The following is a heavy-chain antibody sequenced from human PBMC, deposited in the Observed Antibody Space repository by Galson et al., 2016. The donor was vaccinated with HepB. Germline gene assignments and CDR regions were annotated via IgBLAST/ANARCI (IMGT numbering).Heavy chain of an antibody. CDR3: ARAAQWESDF. Sequence: SLRLSCAASGFTFSAYAMTWVRQVPGQGLEWVSGLLANGAPPSSAGFVKGRFTISRDNFKDMLDLQMNNLRADDTAVYYCARAAQWESDFWGQGTLVIVSS. V-gene: IGHV3-23*01. CDR2: LLANGAPP. J-gene: IGHJ4*02. CDR1: GFTFSAYA. D-gene: IGHD1-26*01.